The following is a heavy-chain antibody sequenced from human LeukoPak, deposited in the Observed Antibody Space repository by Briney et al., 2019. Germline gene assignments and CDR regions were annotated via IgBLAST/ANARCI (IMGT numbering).Heavy chain of an antibody. CDR1: GYTFTAYY. D-gene: IGHD6-13*01. CDR3: ARDVSHSGSRDAWWFDP. V-gene: IGHV1-2*02. Sequence: ASVKVSCKASGYTFTAYYMHWVRQAPGQGLEWMGWINPNSGGTNYGQKFQGRVTMTRDTSISTAYMELSSLRFEDTAVYYCARDVSHSGSRDAWWFDPWGQGTLVTVSS. CDR2: INPNSGGT. J-gene: IGHJ5*02.